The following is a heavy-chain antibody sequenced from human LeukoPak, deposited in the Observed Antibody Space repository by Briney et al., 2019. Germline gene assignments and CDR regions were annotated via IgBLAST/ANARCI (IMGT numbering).Heavy chain of an antibody. J-gene: IGHJ5*02. CDR2: IYYTGNA. CDR3: ARGAYCGGDCYWTGGGENWFDP. D-gene: IGHD2-21*02. V-gene: IGHV4-30-4*01. CDR1: GGHLSCRVYY. Sequence: SQTLSLTCTVSGGHLSCRVYYWSWIRQPPGKGLEWIGYIYYTGNANNNPSLTSRVTMSLNTSMNHFSLELTSVTAADTAIYYCARGAYCGGDCYWTGGGENWFDPWGQGTLVTVSS.